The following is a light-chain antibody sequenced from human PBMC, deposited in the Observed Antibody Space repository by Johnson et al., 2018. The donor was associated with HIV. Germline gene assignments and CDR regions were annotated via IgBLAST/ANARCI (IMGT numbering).Light chain of an antibody. Sequence: QSVLTQPPSVSAAPGQKVTISCSGGTSNIGNNYVSWYQHLPGTAPKLLIYENNKRPSGIPDRFSGAKSGTSATLAITWLQTGDEADYYCGTWDSSLSAFYVFGTGTKVTVL. CDR2: ENN. CDR3: GTWDSSLSAFYV. V-gene: IGLV1-51*02. J-gene: IGLJ1*01. CDR1: TSNIGNNY.